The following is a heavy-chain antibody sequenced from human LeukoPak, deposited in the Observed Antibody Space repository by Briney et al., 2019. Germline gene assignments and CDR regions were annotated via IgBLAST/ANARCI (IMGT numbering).Heavy chain of an antibody. Sequence: GASLRLSCAASGFSLSTYGVSWVRQPPGKGLEWVSGITGTGGSTYYADSVKGRFTVSRDTSKNTLYLQMNSLRAEDTAIYYCAKDQGTAVAGFYYGARGPLVTVS. D-gene: IGHD6-19*01. J-gene: IGHJ4*02. V-gene: IGHV3-23*01. CDR1: GFSLSTYG. CDR3: AKDQGTAVAGFYY. CDR2: ITGTGGST.